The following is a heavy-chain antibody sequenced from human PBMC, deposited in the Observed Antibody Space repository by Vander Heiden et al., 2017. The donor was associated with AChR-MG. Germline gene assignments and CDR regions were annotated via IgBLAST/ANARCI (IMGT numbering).Heavy chain of an antibody. CDR1: GFTFSSHA. D-gene: IGHD3-9*01. CDR2: ISGSGGST. V-gene: IGHV3-23*01. Sequence: EVQLLESGGGLVQPGGSLRLSCAASGFTFSSHAMSWVRQAPGKGLEWVAAISGSGGSTYYADSVKGRFTISRDNSKNTLYLQMNSLRAEDTAVYYCAKLRYFDWLFQTDDAFDIWGQGTMVTVSS. J-gene: IGHJ3*02. CDR3: AKLRYFDWLFQTDDAFDI.